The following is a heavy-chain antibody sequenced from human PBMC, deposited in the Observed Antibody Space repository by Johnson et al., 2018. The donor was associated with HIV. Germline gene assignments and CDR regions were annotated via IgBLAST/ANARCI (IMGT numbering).Heavy chain of an antibody. CDR3: ARDGWGSRGWDDAFDI. Sequence: QVHLVESGGGVVQPGRSLRLSCPASGFTFSSYAMHWVRQAPGKGLEWVALISYDGRNKYYADSVKGRFTISRDNSNNTLYLQMNSLRAEDTAVYYCARDGWGSRGWDDAFDIWGQGTMVTVSS. V-gene: IGHV3-30*04. D-gene: IGHD6-19*01. CDR1: GFTFSSYA. J-gene: IGHJ3*02. CDR2: ISYDGRNK.